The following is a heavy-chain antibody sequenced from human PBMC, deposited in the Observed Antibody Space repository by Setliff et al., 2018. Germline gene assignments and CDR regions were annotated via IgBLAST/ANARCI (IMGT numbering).Heavy chain of an antibody. Sequence: ETLSLTCAVYGGSLSTYYWIWIRQPPGKGLEWIGEINHSGSTNYNPSLKSRVTISVDTSKNQFSLKLSSVTAADTALYYCTVYNTGSSKDHYWGQGTPVTVSS. V-gene: IGHV4-34*01. D-gene: IGHD2-8*02. CDR2: INHSGST. J-gene: IGHJ4*02. CDR3: TVYNTGSSKDHY. CDR1: GGSLSTYY.